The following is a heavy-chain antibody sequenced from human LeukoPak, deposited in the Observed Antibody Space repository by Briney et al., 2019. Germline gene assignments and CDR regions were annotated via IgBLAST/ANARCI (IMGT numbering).Heavy chain of an antibody. Sequence: GGSLRLSCAASGFTFTSYGMHWVRQAPGKGLEWVAVISFDGNDNYYADSVKGRFTISRDNSESDLFLQMNSLRTEDTALYYCAKARLPTNNWYSDSFDSWGQGTLVTVS. CDR1: GFTFTSYG. V-gene: IGHV3-30*18. J-gene: IGHJ3*01. CDR2: ISFDGNDN. CDR3: AKARLPTNNWYSDSFDS. D-gene: IGHD1-7*01.